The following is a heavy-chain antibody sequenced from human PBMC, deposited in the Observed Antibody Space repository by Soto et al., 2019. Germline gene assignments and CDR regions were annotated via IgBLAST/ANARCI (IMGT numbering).Heavy chain of an antibody. D-gene: IGHD2-15*01. V-gene: IGHV3-30*04. CDR3: ARGGYCISGNCPPRH. J-gene: IGHJ4*02. CDR1: GFTFTTDA. Sequence: QVHLVESGGGVVQPGRSLRLSCAASGFTFTTDAMHWVRQAPGKGLEWVAIISYDGSYQDSANSVKGRFTISRDNSKSTLYLQMNSLRLEDTAIYYCARGGYCISGNCPPRHWGQGTLVTVSS. CDR2: ISYDGSYQ.